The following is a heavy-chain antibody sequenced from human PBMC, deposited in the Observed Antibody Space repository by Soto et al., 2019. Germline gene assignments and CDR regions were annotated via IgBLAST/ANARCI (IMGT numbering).Heavy chain of an antibody. V-gene: IGHV5-51*01. Sequence: GESLKISCKGSGFSFTTYWIAWVRQMPGKGLEWMGIFYPGDSDIRYSPSFQGQVSISADRSLTTAYLQWSSLKASDTAIYYCERLAGQPSGIDVWGLGTTVIGSS. D-gene: IGHD2-2*01. J-gene: IGHJ6*01. CDR2: FYPGDSDI. CDR3: ERLAGQPSGIDV. CDR1: GFSFTTYW.